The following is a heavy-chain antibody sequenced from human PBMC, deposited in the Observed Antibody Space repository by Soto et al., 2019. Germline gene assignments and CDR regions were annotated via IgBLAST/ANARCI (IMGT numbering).Heavy chain of an antibody. Sequence: SETLSLTCTVSGGSISSGGYYWSWIRQHPGKGLEWIGYIYYSGSTYYNPSLKSRVTISVDTSKNQFSLKLSSVTAADTAVYYCARTVASGSGSYRRFYFDYWGQGTLVTVSS. CDR1: GGSISSGGYY. D-gene: IGHD3-10*01. CDR2: IYYSGST. J-gene: IGHJ4*02. V-gene: IGHV4-31*03. CDR3: ARTVASGSGSYRRFYFDY.